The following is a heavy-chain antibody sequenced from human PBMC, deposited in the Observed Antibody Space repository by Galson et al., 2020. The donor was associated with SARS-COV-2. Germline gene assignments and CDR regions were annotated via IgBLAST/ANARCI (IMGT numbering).Heavy chain of an antibody. D-gene: IGHD3-10*01. CDR2: IYYSGRT. J-gene: IGHJ3*02. CDR3: ASSSGNHDAFDI. CDR1: GGSISSYY. V-gene: IGHV4-59*01. Sequence: SQTLSLTCTVSGGSISSYYWSWIRQPPGKGLEWIGYIYYSGRTNYNPSLKSRVTISVDTSKNQFSLKLSSVTAADTAVYYCASSSGNHDAFDIWGQGTMVTVSS.